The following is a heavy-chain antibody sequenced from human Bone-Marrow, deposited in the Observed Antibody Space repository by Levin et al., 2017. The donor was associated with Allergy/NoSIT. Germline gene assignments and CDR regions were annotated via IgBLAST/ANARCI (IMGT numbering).Heavy chain of an antibody. CDR2: IYFTGRT. CDR1: GVSVDSYF. CDR3: ARQHDTAMIIGDY. D-gene: IGHD5-18*01. J-gene: IGHJ4*02. Sequence: SETLSLTCAVSGVSVDSYFWNWIRQPPGKGLEWIGFIYFTGRTNYNPSLKSRFTMSVDTAKNQFSLKLTSVSAADTAVYYGARQHDTAMIIGDYWGQGILVSVSS. V-gene: IGHV4-59*08.